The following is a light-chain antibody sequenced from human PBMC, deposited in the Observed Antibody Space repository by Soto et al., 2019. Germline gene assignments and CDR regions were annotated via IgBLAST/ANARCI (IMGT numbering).Light chain of an antibody. Sequence: DIVVTQSPLSLPVTPGEPASISCRSSQSLLHSNGYNYLDWYLQKPGQSPQXLIYLGSNRASGVPERFSGSGSGTDFTLKISRVEAEDVGVYYCMQGTHWPITFGQGTRLEIK. CDR3: MQGTHWPIT. V-gene: IGKV2-28*01. CDR1: QSLLHSNGYNY. J-gene: IGKJ5*01. CDR2: LGS.